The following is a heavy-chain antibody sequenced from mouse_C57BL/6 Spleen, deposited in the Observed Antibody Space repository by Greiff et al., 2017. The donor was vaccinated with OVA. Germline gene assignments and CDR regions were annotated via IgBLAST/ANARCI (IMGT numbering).Heavy chain of an antibody. J-gene: IGHJ2*01. CDR2: IRLKSDNYAT. Sequence: EVQGVESGGGLVQPGGSMKLSCVASGFTFSNYWMNWVRQSPEKGLEWVAQIRLKSDNYATHYAESVKGRFTISRDDSKSSVYLQMNNLRAEDTGIYYCTSYYYGSSYYFDYWGQGTTLTVSS. CDR3: TSYYYGSSYYFDY. D-gene: IGHD1-1*01. V-gene: IGHV6-3*01. CDR1: GFTFSNYW.